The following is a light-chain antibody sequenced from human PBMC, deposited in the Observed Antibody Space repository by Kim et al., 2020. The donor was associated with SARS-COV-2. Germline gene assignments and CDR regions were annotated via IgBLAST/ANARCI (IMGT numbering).Light chain of an antibody. CDR2: DAS. Sequence: DIQMTQSPSSLSASVGDRVTITCQASQDIANYLNWYQQKPGQAPKFLIYDASHLETGVPSRFSGSRSGTDFTFTIRSLQPEDFATYYCQQYGNLPPTFGQGTRLEIK. V-gene: IGKV1-33*01. J-gene: IGKJ5*01. CDR3: QQYGNLPPT. CDR1: QDIANY.